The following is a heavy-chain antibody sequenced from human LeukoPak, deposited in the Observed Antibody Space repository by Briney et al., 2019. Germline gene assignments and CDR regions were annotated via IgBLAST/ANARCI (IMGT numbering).Heavy chain of an antibody. V-gene: IGHV4-4*02. CDR1: GGSISSSDW. Sequence: SETLSLTCAVSGGSISSSDWWSWVRQPPGKGLEWIGEIYHSGSTNYSPSLKSRVTISVDKSKNQFSLRLSSVTAADTAVYYCATYNSGWYYFDYWGQGTLVTVSS. CDR3: ATYNSGWYYFDY. CDR2: IYHSGST. J-gene: IGHJ4*02. D-gene: IGHD6-19*01.